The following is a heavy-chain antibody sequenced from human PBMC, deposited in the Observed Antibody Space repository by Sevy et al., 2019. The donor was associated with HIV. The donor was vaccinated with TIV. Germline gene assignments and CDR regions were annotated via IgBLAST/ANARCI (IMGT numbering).Heavy chain of an antibody. CDR1: GGSISSGAYS. V-gene: IGHV4-30-2*01. Sequence: SETPLTCTVAGGSISSGAYSWNWIRQPPGKGLEWIGYIFHTGNTYYNPSLKSRVTISVDRSKNHFSLKMTSVTAADTALYYCARDGGTVTTPGYFDYWGQGTLVTVSS. CDR2: IFHTGNT. D-gene: IGHD4-17*01. J-gene: IGHJ4*02. CDR3: ARDGGTVTTPGYFDY.